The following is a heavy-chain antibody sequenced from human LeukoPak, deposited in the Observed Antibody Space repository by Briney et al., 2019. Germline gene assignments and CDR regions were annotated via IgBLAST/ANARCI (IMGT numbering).Heavy chain of an antibody. CDR2: IYYSGNT. V-gene: IGHV4-4*02. J-gene: IGHJ4*02. CDR3: ARHICDAGSCYSFDY. Sequence: SGTLSLTCAVSGGSISSNNWWTWVRQPPGKGLEWIGTIYYSGNTYYNPSLKSRVTISVDTSKNQFSLRLSSVTAADTAVYYCARHICDAGSCYSFDYWGQGTLVTVSS. D-gene: IGHD2-15*01. CDR1: GGSISSNNW.